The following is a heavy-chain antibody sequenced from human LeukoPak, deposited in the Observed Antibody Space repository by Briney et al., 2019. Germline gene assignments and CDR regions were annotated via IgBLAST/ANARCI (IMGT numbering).Heavy chain of an antibody. V-gene: IGHV3-21*01. CDR3: ARDRRPLLYCSSTSCYVQRYYYYGMDV. D-gene: IGHD2-2*01. J-gene: IGHJ6*02. CDR2: ISSSSSYI. Sequence: PGGSLRLSCAASGFTFSSYSMNWVRQAPGKGLEWVSSISSSSSYIYYADSVKGRFTISRDNAKNSLYLQMNSLRAEDTAVYYCARDRRPLLYCSSTSCYVQRYYYYGMDVWGQGTTVTVSS. CDR1: GFTFSSYS.